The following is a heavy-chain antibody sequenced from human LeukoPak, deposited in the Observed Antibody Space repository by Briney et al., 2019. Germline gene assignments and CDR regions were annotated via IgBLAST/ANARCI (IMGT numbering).Heavy chain of an antibody. CDR2: IVVGSGNT. CDR1: GFTFTSSA. V-gene: IGHV1-58*02. CDR3: AADPICSGGSCYSGLS. J-gene: IGHJ5*02. Sequence: SVKVSCKASGFTFTSSAMQWVRQARGQRLEWIGWIVVGSGNTNYAQKFQERVTITRDMSTSTVYMELSSLRSEDTAVYYCAADPICSGGSCYSGLSWGQGPLVTVSS. D-gene: IGHD2-15*01.